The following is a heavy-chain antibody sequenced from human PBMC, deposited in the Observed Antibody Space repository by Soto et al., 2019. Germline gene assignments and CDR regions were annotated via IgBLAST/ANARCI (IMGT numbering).Heavy chain of an antibody. CDR1: RFPLRRYG. J-gene: IGHJ4*02. V-gene: IGHV3-30*03. CDR2: ISYDGSNK. D-gene: IGHD3-10*01. Sequence: QVQLVESGGGVVQPGGSLRLFCAASRFPLRRYGMLWVREAPGKGLEWVAVISYDGSNKYYADSVKGRFTISRDNSASTLYLQMNSLRPEDTALYYCVGGQYYFDYRGQGTLVTVSP. CDR3: VGGQYYFDY.